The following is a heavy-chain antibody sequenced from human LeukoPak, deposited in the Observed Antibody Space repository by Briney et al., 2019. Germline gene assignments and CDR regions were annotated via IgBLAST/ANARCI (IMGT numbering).Heavy chain of an antibody. CDR2: IWYDGSNK. CDR3: AKENYYDSGGPENAFDI. D-gene: IGHD3-22*01. CDR1: GFTFSSYG. Sequence: GGSLRLSCAASGFTFSSYGMHWVRQAPGKGLEWVAVIWYDGSNKYYADSVKGRFTISRDNSKNTLYPQMNSLRAEDTAVYYCAKENYYDSGGPENAFDIWGQGTMVTVSS. V-gene: IGHV3-33*06. J-gene: IGHJ3*02.